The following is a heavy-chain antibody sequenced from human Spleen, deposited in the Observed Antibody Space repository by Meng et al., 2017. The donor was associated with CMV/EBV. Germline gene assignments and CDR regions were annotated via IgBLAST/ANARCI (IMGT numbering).Heavy chain of an antibody. CDR1: GGAIRSRGYE. Sequence: MVTGGAIRSRGYEWNWIRQRTGKGLEWIGNLSYTGRNFYNQALRAAISVDTSKNQFSLKLTSVTAADTAVYYCARDGLGGGDYWFDSWGQGTLVTVSS. D-gene: IGHD2-21*02. V-gene: IGHV4-31*01. CDR3: ARDGLGGGDYWFDS. J-gene: IGHJ5*01. CDR2: LSYTGRN.